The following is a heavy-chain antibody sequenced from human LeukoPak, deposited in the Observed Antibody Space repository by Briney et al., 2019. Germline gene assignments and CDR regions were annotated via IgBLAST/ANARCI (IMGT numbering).Heavy chain of an antibody. CDR1: GESHSRFY. CDR2: INHSGSP. CDR3: ARGQTYCSSTSCYGYFDY. J-gene: IGHJ4*02. V-gene: IGHV4-34*01. D-gene: IGHD2-2*01. Sequence: PSETLSLTCAVSGESHSRFYWSWIRQSPGRGLEWIGEINHSGSPNYNPSLKSRVTISLDTSKNQFSLRVPSVTAADTAVYYCARGQTYCSSTSCYGYFDYWGQGTLVTVSS.